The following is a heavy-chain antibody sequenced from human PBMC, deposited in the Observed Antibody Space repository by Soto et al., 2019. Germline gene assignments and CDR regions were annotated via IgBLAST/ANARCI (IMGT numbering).Heavy chain of an antibody. V-gene: IGHV4-34*01. Sequence: SETLSLTCAVYGGSFSGYYWSWIRQPPGKGLEWIGEINHSGSTNYNPSLKSRVTISVDTSKNQFSLKLSSVTAADTAVYYCARGPFFNDFWSGSYYYGMDVWGQGTTVTVSS. CDR3: ARGPFFNDFWSGSYYYGMDV. CDR2: INHSGST. D-gene: IGHD3-3*01. J-gene: IGHJ6*02. CDR1: GGSFSGYY.